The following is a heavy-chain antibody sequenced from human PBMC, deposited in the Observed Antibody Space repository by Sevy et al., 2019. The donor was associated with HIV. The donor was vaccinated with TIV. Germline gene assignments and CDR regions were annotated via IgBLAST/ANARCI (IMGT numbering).Heavy chain of an antibody. J-gene: IGHJ4*02. CDR3: ARLSVRQQLVPASY. CDR2: IYYSGST. CDR1: GGSISSSSYY. D-gene: IGHD6-13*01. V-gene: IGHV4-39*01. Sequence: SETLSLTCTVSGGSISSSSYYWGWIRQPPGKGLEWIGSIYYSGSTYYNPSLKSRVTISVDTSKNQISLKLSSVTAADTAVYYCARLSVRQQLVPASYWGQGTLVTVSS.